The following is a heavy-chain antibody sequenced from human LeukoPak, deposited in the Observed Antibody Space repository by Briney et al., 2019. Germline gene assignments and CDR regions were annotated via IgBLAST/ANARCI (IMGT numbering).Heavy chain of an antibody. Sequence: GGSLRLSCAASGFTFSSYGMHWVRRAPGKGLEWVAVISYDGSNKYYADSVKGRFTISRDNSKNTLYLQMNSPRAEDTAVYYCAKDWSSAVALDYWGQGTLVTVSS. V-gene: IGHV3-30*18. J-gene: IGHJ4*02. CDR2: ISYDGSNK. CDR3: AKDWSSAVALDY. CDR1: GFTFSSYG. D-gene: IGHD6-19*01.